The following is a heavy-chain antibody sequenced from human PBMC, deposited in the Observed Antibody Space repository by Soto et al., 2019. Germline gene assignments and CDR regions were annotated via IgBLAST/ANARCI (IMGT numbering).Heavy chain of an antibody. CDR1: GFTFTRYT. Sequence: GGSLRLCCAASGFTFTRYTMNWVRQGPGKGLEWVSSISSTTNYIYYGDSMKGRFTISRDNAKNSLYLETNSLRAEDTAVYYCARESEDLTSNFDYWGQGTLVTVSS. CDR3: ARESEDLTSNFDY. V-gene: IGHV3-21*06. J-gene: IGHJ4*02. CDR2: ISSTTNYI.